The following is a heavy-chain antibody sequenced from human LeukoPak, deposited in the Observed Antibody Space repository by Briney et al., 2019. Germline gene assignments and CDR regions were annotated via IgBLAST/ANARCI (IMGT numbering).Heavy chain of an antibody. D-gene: IGHD1-26*01. CDR3: TRDPRGSYGPDAFDI. Sequence: GGSLRLSCTASGFTFGDYAMSWVRQAPGKGLEWVGFIRSKAYGGTTEYAASVKGRFTISGDDSKSFAHLQMNSLKTEDTAVYYCTRDPRGSYGPDAFDIWGQGTMVTVSS. CDR2: IRSKAYGGTT. CDR1: GFTFGDYA. J-gene: IGHJ3*02. V-gene: IGHV3-49*04.